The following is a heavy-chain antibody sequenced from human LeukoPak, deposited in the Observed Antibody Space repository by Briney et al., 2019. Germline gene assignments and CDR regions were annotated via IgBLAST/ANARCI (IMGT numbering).Heavy chain of an antibody. D-gene: IGHD3-10*01. V-gene: IGHV1-24*01. CDR2: FDPEDGET. CDR3: ATDLAMVRGVIGGDY. CDR1: GYTLTELP. J-gene: IGHJ4*02. Sequence: GASVKVSCKVSGYTLTELPMHWVQKPPGKGLEWMGGFDPEDGETIYAQKFQGRVTMTEDTSTDTAYMELSSLTSDDTAVYYCATDLAMVRGVIGGDYWGQGTLVTVSS.